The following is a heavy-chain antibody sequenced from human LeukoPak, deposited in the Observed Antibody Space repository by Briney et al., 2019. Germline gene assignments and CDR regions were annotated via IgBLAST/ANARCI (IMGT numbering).Heavy chain of an antibody. CDR1: GFTFSTYW. CDR2: IKQDGSEK. Sequence: GGSLRLSCAASGFTFSTYWMSWVRQAPGKGLEWVANIKQDGSEKYYVDSVKGRFTISRDNAKNSLYLQMNSLRAEDTAVYYCARGLRYSSSPFGYWGQGTLATVSS. CDR3: ARGLRYSSSPFGY. J-gene: IGHJ4*02. V-gene: IGHV3-7*01. D-gene: IGHD6-6*01.